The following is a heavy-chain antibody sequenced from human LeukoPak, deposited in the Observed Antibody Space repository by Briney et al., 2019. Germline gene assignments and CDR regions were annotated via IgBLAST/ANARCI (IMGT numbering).Heavy chain of an antibody. Sequence: SQTLSLTCAISGDSVSINSVTWHWIRQSPSRGLEWLGRTFYRSKWYNDYAISVKSRISINPDTSKYQFSLPLNSGTPEDTAVYYCARDPALSGIHLWDFDYWGQGTLVTVSS. D-gene: IGHD5-18*01. V-gene: IGHV6-1*01. J-gene: IGHJ4*02. CDR1: GDSVSINSVT. CDR2: TFYRSKWYN. CDR3: ARDPALSGIHLWDFDY.